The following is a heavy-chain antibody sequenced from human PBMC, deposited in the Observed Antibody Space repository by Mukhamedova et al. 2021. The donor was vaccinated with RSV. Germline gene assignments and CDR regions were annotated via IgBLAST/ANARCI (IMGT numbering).Heavy chain of an antibody. V-gene: IGHV3-74*01. CDR2: GDGEST. J-gene: IGHJ4*02. CDR3: ARGGSGYGNFDC. D-gene: IGHD5-12*01. Sequence: GDGESTYYADSVKGRFTIFRDNAKNTLYLQINSLRAEDTAVYYCARGGSGYGNFDCWGQGTL.